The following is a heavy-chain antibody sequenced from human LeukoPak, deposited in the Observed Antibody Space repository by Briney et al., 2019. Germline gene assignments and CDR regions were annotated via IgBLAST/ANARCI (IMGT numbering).Heavy chain of an antibody. J-gene: IGHJ4*02. V-gene: IGHV3-23*01. Sequence: EGSLRLSCAASRFTFSSYAMSWVRQAPGKGLEWVSTVSGSGSSTYYADSVKGRFTIFRDNSKNTLYLQMNSLRAEDTAVYYCAKDPGVWGQGTLVTVSS. CDR2: VSGSGSST. D-gene: IGHD3-3*01. CDR1: RFTFSSYA. CDR3: AKDPGV.